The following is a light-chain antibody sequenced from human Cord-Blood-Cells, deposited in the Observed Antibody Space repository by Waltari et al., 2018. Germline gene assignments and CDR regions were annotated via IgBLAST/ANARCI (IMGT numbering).Light chain of an antibody. V-gene: IGLV2-23*02. Sequence: QSDLTQPASVSGSPAQSITISCTGTGSDVRSYNLVSWYQQHPGKAPKLMFYEVSKRASGVSNRFSGSKSGNTASLTNSGLQAEDEADYCCCSYAGRSTVVFGGGTKLTVL. CDR3: CSYAGRSTVV. J-gene: IGLJ2*01. CDR2: EVS. CDR1: GSDVRSYNL.